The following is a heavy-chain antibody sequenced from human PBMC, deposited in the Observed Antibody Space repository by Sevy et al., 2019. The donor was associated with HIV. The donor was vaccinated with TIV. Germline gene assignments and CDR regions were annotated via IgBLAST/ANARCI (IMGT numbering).Heavy chain of an antibody. V-gene: IGHV1-18*04. J-gene: IGHJ3*02. CDR1: GYTFTSYG. D-gene: IGHD3-22*01. CDR2: ISAYNGNT. CDR3: AIEGNYYDSSGYYSGAFDI. Sequence: ASVKVSCKASGYTFTSYGISWVRQAPGQGLEWMGWISAYNGNTNYAQKLQGRVTMTTDTSTSTAYMELRSLSSDDTAVYYCAIEGNYYDSSGYYSGAFDIWGQGTMVIVSS.